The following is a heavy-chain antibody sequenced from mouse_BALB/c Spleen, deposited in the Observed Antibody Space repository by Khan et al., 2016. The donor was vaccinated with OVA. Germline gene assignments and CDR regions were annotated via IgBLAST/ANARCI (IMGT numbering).Heavy chain of an antibody. V-gene: IGHV3-2*02. CDR2: ISYSGST. CDR1: GYSITSDYA. Sequence: EVQLQESGPGLVKPSQSLSLTCTVTGYSITSDYAWNWIRQFPGNKLEWMGYISYSGSTSYNPSLKSRISITRDTSKNQFFLQLNSVTTGDTVTYYCARRAYYANWYFDVWGAGTTVTVSS. CDR3: ARRAYYANWYFDV. J-gene: IGHJ1*01. D-gene: IGHD1-1*02.